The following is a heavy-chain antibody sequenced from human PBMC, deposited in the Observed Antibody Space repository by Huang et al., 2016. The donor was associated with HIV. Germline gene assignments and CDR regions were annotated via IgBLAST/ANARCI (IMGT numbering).Heavy chain of an antibody. Sequence: QVQLVQSRAEVKKPGASVKVSCKVSEYTLTELSIHWVRQPPGKGLEWMVGFDPEIGETIYAQKFQGRVTMTEDTSTETAFMELSGLRPEDTAVYYWATGFDVFFDFWGQGTLVTVSS. CDR1: EYTLTELS. V-gene: IGHV1-24*01. D-gene: IGHD3-9*01. J-gene: IGHJ4*02. CDR3: ATGFDVFFDF. CDR2: FDPEIGET.